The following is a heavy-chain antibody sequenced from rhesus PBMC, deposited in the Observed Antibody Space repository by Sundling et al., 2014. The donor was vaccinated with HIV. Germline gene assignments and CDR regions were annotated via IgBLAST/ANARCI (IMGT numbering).Heavy chain of an antibody. CDR3: ARGWLQYYYGLDS. J-gene: IGHJ6*01. CDR2: ITGSTGST. V-gene: IGHV4-99*01. D-gene: IGHD5-24*01. CDR1: GYSISSGYY. Sequence: QVQLQESGPGLVKPSETLSLTCAVSGYSISSGYYWGWIRQPPGKGLEYIGYITGSTGSTFYNPSLKSRVTISTDTSKNQFSLKLSSVTAADTTVYYCARGWLQYYYGLDSWGQGVVVTVSS.